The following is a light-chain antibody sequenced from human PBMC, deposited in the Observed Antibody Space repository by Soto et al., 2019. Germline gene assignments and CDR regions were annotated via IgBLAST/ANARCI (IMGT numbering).Light chain of an antibody. CDR1: SSDVGGYNY. CDR2: DVI. V-gene: IGLV2-14*03. CDR3: SSYTRSSPYVV. J-gene: IGLJ2*01. Sequence: QSALTQPASVSGSPGQSITISCTGTSSDVGGYNYVSWYQQHPGKAPKLMIYDVINRPSGVSNRFSGSKSGNSASLTISGLQAEDEADYYCSSYTRSSPYVVFGGETKLTVL.